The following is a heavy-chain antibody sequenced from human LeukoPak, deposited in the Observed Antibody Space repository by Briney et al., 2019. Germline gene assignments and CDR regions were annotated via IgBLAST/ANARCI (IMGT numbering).Heavy chain of an antibody. D-gene: IGHD3-3*02. J-gene: IGHJ3*02. CDR2: ISAYNGNT. CDR1: GYTFTSYG. CDR3: ARDRIFGVVPDAFGI. Sequence: GASVKVSCKASGYTFTSYGISWVRQAPGQGLEWMGWISAYNGNTNYAQKLQGRVTVTTDTSTSTAYMELRSLRSDDTAVYYCARDRIFGVVPDAFGIWGQGTMVTVSS. V-gene: IGHV1-18*01.